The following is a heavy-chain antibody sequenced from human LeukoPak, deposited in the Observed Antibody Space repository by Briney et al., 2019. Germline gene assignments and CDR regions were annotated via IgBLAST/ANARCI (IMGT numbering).Heavy chain of an antibody. CDR3: ARLFSSGSYPYYYYYYYMDV. D-gene: IGHD1-26*01. V-gene: IGHV4-4*09. J-gene: IGHJ6*03. CDR1: GGSISSYY. Sequence: SETLSLTCTVSGGSISSYYWSWIRQPPGKGLEWIGYIYTSGSTNYNPSLKSRVTISVDTSKNQFSLKLSSVTAADTAVYYCARLFSSGSYPYYYYYYYMDVWGKGTTVTVSS. CDR2: IYTSGST.